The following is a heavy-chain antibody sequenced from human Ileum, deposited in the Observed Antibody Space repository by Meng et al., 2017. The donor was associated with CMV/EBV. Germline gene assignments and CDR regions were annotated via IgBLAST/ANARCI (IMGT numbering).Heavy chain of an antibody. D-gene: IGHD5-18*01. CDR1: GFTVSNNY. J-gene: IGHJ6*02. CDR3: AREQPYNYGPVRPGGYYYYDMDV. V-gene: IGHV3-53*01. CDR2: IYGGGRT. Sequence: GESLKISCAASGFTVSNNYMSWVRQAPGRGLDWVSVIYGGGRTFYADSVKGRFTISRDSSKNTVYLEMQSLGAEDTAVYYCAREQPYNYGPVRPGGYYYYDMDVWGQGTTVNVAS.